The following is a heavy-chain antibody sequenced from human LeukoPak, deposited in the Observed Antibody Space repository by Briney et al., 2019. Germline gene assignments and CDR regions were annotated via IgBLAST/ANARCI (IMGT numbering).Heavy chain of an antibody. V-gene: IGHV4-39*07. J-gene: IGHJ2*01. CDR2: IYYSGST. Sequence: SETLSLTCTVSGGSISTYYWSWIRQPPGKGLEWIGSIYYSGSTYYNPSLKSRVTISVDTSKNQFSLKLSSVTAADTAVYYCARSGILTGYRKYWYFDLWGRGTLVTVSS. D-gene: IGHD3-9*01. CDR3: ARSGILTGYRKYWYFDL. CDR1: GGSISTYY.